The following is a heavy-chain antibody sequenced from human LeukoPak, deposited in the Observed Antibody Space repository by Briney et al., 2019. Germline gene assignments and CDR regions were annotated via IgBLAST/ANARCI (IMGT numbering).Heavy chain of an antibody. CDR3: ARLVGFRDAFDY. CDR1: GFSFSSFG. J-gene: IGHJ4*02. Sequence: GGSLRLSCAASGFSFSSFGMHWVRQSPGKALEWVALIWYDGSNKYYADSVKGRFTISRDNSKNTLYLQMNSLRAEDTAVYYCARLVGFRDAFDYWGQGTRVTVSS. D-gene: IGHD2-15*01. CDR2: IWYDGSNK. V-gene: IGHV3-33*01.